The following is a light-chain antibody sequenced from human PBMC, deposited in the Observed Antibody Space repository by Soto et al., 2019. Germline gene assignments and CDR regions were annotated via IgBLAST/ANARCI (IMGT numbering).Light chain of an antibody. J-gene: IGKJ1*01. Sequence: EIVMTQAPATLSVSPGERATLSCRASQSVSSNLAWYQQKPGQTPRLLIYGASTRATGTPARFSGSGSGTEFIPTISSLQSEDFATYYCQQYNKWLWTFGQGTKVEI. CDR1: QSVSSN. V-gene: IGKV3-15*01. CDR2: GAS. CDR3: QQYNKWLWT.